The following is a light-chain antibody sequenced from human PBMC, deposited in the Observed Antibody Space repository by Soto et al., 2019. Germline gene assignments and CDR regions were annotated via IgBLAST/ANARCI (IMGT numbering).Light chain of an antibody. Sequence: DIPMTQSPSTLSASVGDRVTITCRASQSIRNWLAWYQQKPGKAPKLLIYDASTLDSGVPSRFGGSGSGTEFTLTITSLHPADFATYHCQQYNSSSFGFGPGTKVDL. J-gene: IGKJ3*01. CDR3: QQYNSSSFG. CDR2: DAS. CDR1: QSIRNW. V-gene: IGKV1-5*01.